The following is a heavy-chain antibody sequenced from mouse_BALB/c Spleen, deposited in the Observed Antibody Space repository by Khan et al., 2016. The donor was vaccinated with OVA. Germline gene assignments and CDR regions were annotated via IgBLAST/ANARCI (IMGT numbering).Heavy chain of an antibody. CDR3: ADHLTGSLAY. V-gene: IGHV5-6*01. Sequence: EVQLQESGGDLVKPGGSLKLSCAASGFTFSSYSMSWVRQTPDKRLEWVASISSGGDYTYYLDSVKGRFTISRDNAKNTLYLQMSDLKSEDTAMYYCADHLTGSLAYWGQGTLVTVSA. J-gene: IGHJ3*01. CDR1: GFTFSSYS. CDR2: ISSGGDYT. D-gene: IGHD4-1*01.